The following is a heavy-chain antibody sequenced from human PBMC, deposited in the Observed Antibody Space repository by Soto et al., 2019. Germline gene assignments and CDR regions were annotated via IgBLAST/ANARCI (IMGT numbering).Heavy chain of an antibody. D-gene: IGHD2-21*01. Sequence: QVQLVESGGGVVQPGRSLRLSCAASGFTFSSYSMHWVRQAPGKGLEWVAAMSYDGNSKYFADSVKGRFTISRDNSKNTLSLQMNSLGAEHSAVYYCARGRTVRDHDDFDLWGQGTLVTVSS. CDR3: ARGRTVRDHDDFDL. CDR2: MSYDGNSK. CDR1: GFTFSSYS. V-gene: IGHV3-30-3*01. J-gene: IGHJ4*02.